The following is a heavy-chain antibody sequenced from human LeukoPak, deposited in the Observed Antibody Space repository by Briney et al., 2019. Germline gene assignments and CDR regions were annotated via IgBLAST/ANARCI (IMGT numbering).Heavy chain of an antibody. CDR1: RFTVSSNY. D-gene: IGHD3-16*02. J-gene: IGHJ2*01. CDR2: IYSGGST. Sequence: GGSLRLSCAASRFTVSSNYVSWVRQAPGKGLEWVSVIYSGGSTYYADSVKGRFTISRDNSKNTLYLQMNSLRAEDTAVYYCAKRKRAFGGVIVYWYFDLWGRGTLVTVSS. V-gene: IGHV3-53*01. CDR3: AKRKRAFGGVIVYWYFDL.